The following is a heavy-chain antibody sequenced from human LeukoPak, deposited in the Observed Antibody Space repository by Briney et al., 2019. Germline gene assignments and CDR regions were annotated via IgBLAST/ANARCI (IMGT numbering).Heavy chain of an antibody. J-gene: IGHJ4*02. Sequence: GGSLRLSCAASGFTFSSYGMHWVRQAPGKGLEWVAVISYDGSNKYYADSVKGRFTISRDNSKNTVSLQMNSLRVEDTAVYYCARDSQLGGHFDYWGQGTLVTVSS. V-gene: IGHV3-30*03. CDR2: ISYDGSNK. CDR1: GFTFSSYG. CDR3: ARDSQLGGHFDY. D-gene: IGHD1-1*01.